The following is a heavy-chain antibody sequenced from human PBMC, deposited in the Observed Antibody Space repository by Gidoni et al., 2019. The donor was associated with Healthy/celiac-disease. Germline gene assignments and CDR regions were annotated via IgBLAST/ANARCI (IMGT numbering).Heavy chain of an antibody. CDR3: ASPPGVIVATLKFDY. Sequence: RFTISRDNSKNTLYLQMNSLRAEDTAVYYCASPPGVIVATLKFDYWGQGTLVTVSS. J-gene: IGHJ4*02. D-gene: IGHD5-12*01. V-gene: IGHV3-23*01.